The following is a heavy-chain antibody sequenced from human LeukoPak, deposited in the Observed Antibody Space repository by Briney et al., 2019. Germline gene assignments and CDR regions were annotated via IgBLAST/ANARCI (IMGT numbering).Heavy chain of an antibody. D-gene: IGHD3-22*01. V-gene: IGHV1-18*01. CDR1: VYTFTRDA. CDR2: INACNGSI. CDR3: ARDRSYCYDSSAYHPDF. Sequence: GASVKVSCKASVYTFTRDAISTVRQAPGQGLEWMGCINACNGSINYAQRLQGRVTMTTDTLASTGYIELRILYSQVKAVYSGARDRSYCYDSSAYHPDFWGQGTLVTVSS. J-gene: IGHJ4*02.